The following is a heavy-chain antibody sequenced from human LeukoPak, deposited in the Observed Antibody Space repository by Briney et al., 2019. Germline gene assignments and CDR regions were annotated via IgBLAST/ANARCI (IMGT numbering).Heavy chain of an antibody. CDR1: GFTFDRFT. Sequence: GGTLRLSCAVSGFTFDRFTIHWGRQTPGKGLEWVSLINRRGHTFYADSVKRRFTISRDNSRKSVFLQRNSLRPEDTALYHCAKEVDCPSDCLLFHSWGQGTLVTVSS. CDR2: INRRGHT. CDR3: AKEVDCPSDCLLFHS. J-gene: IGHJ4*02. D-gene: IGHD2-21*02. V-gene: IGHV3-43*01.